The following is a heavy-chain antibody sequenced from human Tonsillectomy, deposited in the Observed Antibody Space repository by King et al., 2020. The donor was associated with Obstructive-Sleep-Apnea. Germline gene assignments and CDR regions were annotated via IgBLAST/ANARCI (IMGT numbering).Heavy chain of an antibody. CDR2: IWYDGSNK. V-gene: IGHV3-33*01. Sequence: VQLVESGGGVVQPGRSLRLSCAASGFTFSSYGMHWVRQAPGKGLEWVAVIWYDGSNKYYADSVKGRFTISRDNSKNTLYLQMNSLRAEDTAVYYCARAYMVRHYGMDVWGQGTTVTVSS. CDR1: GFTFSSYG. J-gene: IGHJ6*02. D-gene: IGHD3-10*01. CDR3: ARAYMVRHYGMDV.